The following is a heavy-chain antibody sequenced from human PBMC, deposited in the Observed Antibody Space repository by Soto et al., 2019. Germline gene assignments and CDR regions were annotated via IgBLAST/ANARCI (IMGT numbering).Heavy chain of an antibody. Sequence: GGSLRISCAASGFTFSSYSMNWVRQAPGKGLEWVSSISSSSSYIYYADSVKGRFTISRDNAKNSLYLQMNSLRAEDTAVYYCARVGPLWFGELPQADYYYYGMDVWGQGTTVTVSS. CDR1: GFTFSSYS. D-gene: IGHD3-10*01. V-gene: IGHV3-21*01. CDR3: ARVGPLWFGELPQADYYYYGMDV. J-gene: IGHJ6*02. CDR2: ISSSSSYI.